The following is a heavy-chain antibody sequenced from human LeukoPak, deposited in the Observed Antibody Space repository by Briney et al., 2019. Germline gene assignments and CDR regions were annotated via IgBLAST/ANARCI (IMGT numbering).Heavy chain of an antibody. CDR1: GFTFSSYN. CDR2: ISGSGDST. V-gene: IGHV3-23*01. CDR3: AKDRLLNCRGDCYIFDY. D-gene: IGHD2-21*02. J-gene: IGHJ4*02. Sequence: GGSLRLSCAVSGFTFSSYNMNWVRQTPGKGLEWVSSISGSGDSTFYADSVKGRFSISRDNSKNTLYLQVNGLRTEDTAVYYCAKDRLLNCRGDCYIFDYWGQGTVVTVSS.